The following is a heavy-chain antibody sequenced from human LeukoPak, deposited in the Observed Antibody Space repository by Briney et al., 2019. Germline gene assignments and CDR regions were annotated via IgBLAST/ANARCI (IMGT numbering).Heavy chain of an antibody. CDR1: GGSFSGYY. Sequence: SETLSLTCAVYGGSFSGYYWSWIRQPPGKGLEWIGEINHSGSTNYNPSLKSRVTISVDTSKNQFSLKLSSVAAADTAVYYCARGSQWLGCDYLGQGTLVTVSS. V-gene: IGHV4-34*01. CDR2: INHSGST. CDR3: ARGSQWLGCDY. J-gene: IGHJ4*02. D-gene: IGHD6-19*01.